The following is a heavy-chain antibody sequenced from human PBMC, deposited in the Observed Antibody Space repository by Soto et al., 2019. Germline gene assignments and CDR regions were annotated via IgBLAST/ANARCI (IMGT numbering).Heavy chain of an antibody. V-gene: IGHV3-13*04. J-gene: IGHJ4*02. CDR2: IGTAGDT. Sequence: EVQLVESGGGLVQPGESLRLSCAASGFTFSSYDMHWVRQATGKGLEWVSAIGTAGDTYYPGSVKGRFTISRENAKNSLYLQMNSLRAGDTAVYYCARVGDGYNYGLDYWGQGTLVTVSS. CDR1: GFTFSSYD. D-gene: IGHD5-12*01. CDR3: ARVGDGYNYGLDY.